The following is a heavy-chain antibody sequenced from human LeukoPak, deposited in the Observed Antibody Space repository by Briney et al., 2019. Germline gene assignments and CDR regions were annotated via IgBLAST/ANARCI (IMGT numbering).Heavy chain of an antibody. CDR2: IYYSGST. CDR1: GGSFRSSSYY. Sequence: SETLSLTCTVSGGSFRSSSYYWGWIRQTPGKGLEWIGCIYYSGSTNYNPSLKSRVTISVDTSKNQFSLKLSSVTAADTAVYYCASASLNIYAFDIWGQGTMVTVSS. D-gene: IGHD2/OR15-2a*01. V-gene: IGHV4-39*07. CDR3: ASASLNIYAFDI. J-gene: IGHJ3*02.